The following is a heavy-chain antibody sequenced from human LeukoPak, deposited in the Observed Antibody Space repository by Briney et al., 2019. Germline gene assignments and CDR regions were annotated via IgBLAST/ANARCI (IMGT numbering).Heavy chain of an antibody. CDR2: IHPGDSNT. J-gene: IGHJ4*02. CDR3: ARRRGAVVAGPDY. CDR1: GYIFPTYW. V-gene: IGHV5-51*01. D-gene: IGHD6-19*01. Sequence: GGSLQISCKASGYIFPTYWIVWARPVPGQGLEWMGIIHPGDSNTKYSPSFEGQVAISVDKSTSTAYLQWSSLKASDSAMYYCARRRGAVVAGPDYWGQGTLVTVSS.